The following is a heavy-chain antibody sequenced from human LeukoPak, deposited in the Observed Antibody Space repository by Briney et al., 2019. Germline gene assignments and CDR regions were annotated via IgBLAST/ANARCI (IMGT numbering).Heavy chain of an antibody. CDR3: AKAGRNYHTWLDP. D-gene: IGHD4-11*01. Sequence: GGSLRLSCAASGFDFSCYGMHWVRQAPGKGLEWVAITSSDGTAKFYTDSVEGRFTVSRDTYKNMLYMQMSTLRAEDTAVYYCAKAGRNYHTWLDPWGQGTLVTVSS. CDR2: TSSDGTAK. J-gene: IGHJ5*02. V-gene: IGHV3-30*18. CDR1: GFDFSCYG.